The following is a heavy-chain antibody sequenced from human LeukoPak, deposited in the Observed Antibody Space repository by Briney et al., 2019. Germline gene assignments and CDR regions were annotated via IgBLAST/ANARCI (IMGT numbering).Heavy chain of an antibody. CDR1: GFTFSSYA. CDR3: AKRRGYDPRIYYFDY. CDR2: ISGSGGST. D-gene: IGHD5-12*01. Sequence: PGGSLRLSCAASGFTFSSYAMSWVRQAPGKGLEWVSAISGSGGSTYHADSVKGRFTISRDNSKNTLYLQMNSLRAEDTAVYYCAKRRGYDPRIYYFDYWGQGTLVTVSS. V-gene: IGHV3-23*01. J-gene: IGHJ4*02.